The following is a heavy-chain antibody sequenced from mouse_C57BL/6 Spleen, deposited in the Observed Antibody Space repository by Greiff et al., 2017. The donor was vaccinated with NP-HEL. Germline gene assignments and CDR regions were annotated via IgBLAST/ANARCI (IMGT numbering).Heavy chain of an antibody. Sequence: QVQLQQSGPELVKPGASVKISCKASGYAFSSSWMNWVKQRPGKGLEWIGRIYPGDGDTNYNGKFKGKATLTADKSSSTAYMQLSSLTSEDSAVYFCARMVQDDYWGQGTTLTVSS. J-gene: IGHJ2*01. D-gene: IGHD2-1*01. V-gene: IGHV1-82*01. CDR1: GYAFSSSW. CDR3: ARMVQDDY. CDR2: IYPGDGDT.